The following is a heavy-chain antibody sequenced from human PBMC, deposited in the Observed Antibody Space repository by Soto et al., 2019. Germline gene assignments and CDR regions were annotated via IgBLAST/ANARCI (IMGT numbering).Heavy chain of an antibody. D-gene: IGHD1-1*01. CDR1: GFTFSSYA. V-gene: IGHV3-23*01. Sequence: EVQLLESGGGLVQPGGSLRLSCAASGFTFSSYAMSWVRQAPGKGLEWVSAISGSGGSTYYADSVKGRFTISRDNSKNTLYLQMSSLRVEDTVVYYCAKERIDWIGGDYYFDYWGQGTLVTVSS. CDR3: AKERIDWIGGDYYFDY. CDR2: ISGSGGST. J-gene: IGHJ4*02.